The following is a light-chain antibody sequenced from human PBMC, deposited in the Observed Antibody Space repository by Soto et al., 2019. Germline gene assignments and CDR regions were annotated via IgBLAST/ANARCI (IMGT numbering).Light chain of an antibody. J-gene: IGKJ5*01. V-gene: IGKV1-27*01. CDR2: AAS. CDR3: QNYNSASVT. Sequence: DIQMTQSPSSLSASVGDRVTITCRASQGISHYLAWYQQKPGKVPKLLIYAASTLQSGVPSRFSGSGSGTDFTLTISSLQPEDVATYYCQNYNSASVTFGHGTRLDMK. CDR1: QGISHY.